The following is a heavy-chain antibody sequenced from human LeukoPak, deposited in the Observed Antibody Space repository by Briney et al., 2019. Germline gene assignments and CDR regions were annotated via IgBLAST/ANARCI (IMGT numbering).Heavy chain of an antibody. Sequence: TGGSLRLSGAASGFTFSDYSMNWVRQTPRKGLEWVSCISGSGSYIYYADSVKGRFTISRDNAKNSLYLQMNSLRAEDTAVYYCARNSRGYDSSGYYGLYFDYWGQGTLVTVSS. CDR2: ISGSGSYI. CDR3: ARNSRGYDSSGYYGLYFDY. V-gene: IGHV3-21*01. J-gene: IGHJ4*02. CDR1: GFTFSDYS. D-gene: IGHD3-22*01.